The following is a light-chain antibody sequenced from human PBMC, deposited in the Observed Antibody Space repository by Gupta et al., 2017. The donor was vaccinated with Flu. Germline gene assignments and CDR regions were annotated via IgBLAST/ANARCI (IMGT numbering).Light chain of an antibody. V-gene: IGLV2-23*01. J-gene: IGLJ1*01. CDR2: EDT. Sequence: QSALTQPASVSGSPGQSITISCPGTSSDVGGYDLVSWYQQHPGKAPKLIIYEDTKRPSGVSDRFSASKSGNTASLTISGLRTEDEADYHCCAYEGSSTSLYVFGSGTKVNVL. CDR3: CAYEGSSTSLYV. CDR1: SSDVGGYDL.